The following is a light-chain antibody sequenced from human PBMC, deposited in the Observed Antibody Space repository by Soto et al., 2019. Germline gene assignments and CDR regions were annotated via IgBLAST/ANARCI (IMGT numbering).Light chain of an antibody. J-gene: IGKJ4*01. CDR3: QQSYSTPLT. CDR1: QSISSY. Sequence: DIQMTQSPSSLSASVGDRVTITCRASQSISSYLNWYQQKPGKAPKLLIYAASSFQSGVPSRFSCSGSGTDFTLTINIRQPEDVETYYCQQSYSTPLTFGGGTKVDIK. V-gene: IGKV1-39*01. CDR2: AAS.